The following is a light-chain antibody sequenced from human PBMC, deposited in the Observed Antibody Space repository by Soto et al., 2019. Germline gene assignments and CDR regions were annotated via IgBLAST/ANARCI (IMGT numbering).Light chain of an antibody. CDR3: QHYGGVWT. V-gene: IGKV3-20*01. J-gene: IGKJ1*01. CDR1: QTISGTY. CDR2: SSS. Sequence: EIVLTQSPGTLSLSPAERATLSCRASQTISGTYLAWYQQKPGQAPRLLIYSSSSRAAGVSDRFSGTGSATEFILTISSLQPDDFATYHCQHYGGVWTFGQGTKV.